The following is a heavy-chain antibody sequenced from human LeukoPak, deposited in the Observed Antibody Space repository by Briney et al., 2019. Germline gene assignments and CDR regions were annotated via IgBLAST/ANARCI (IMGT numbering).Heavy chain of an antibody. Sequence: ASVKVSCKASGFTFTSSAVQWVRQARGQRLEWIGWIVVGSGNTNYAQKFQGRVTMTRDTSTSTVYMELSSLRSEDTAVYYCARPAGGRPHVAFDIWGQGTMVTVSS. CDR3: ARPAGGRPHVAFDI. CDR1: GFTFTSSA. CDR2: IVVGSGNT. J-gene: IGHJ3*02. D-gene: IGHD3-10*01. V-gene: IGHV1-58*01.